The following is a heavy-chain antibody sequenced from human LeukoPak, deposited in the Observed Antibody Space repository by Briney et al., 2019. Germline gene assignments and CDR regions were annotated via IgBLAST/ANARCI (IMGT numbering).Heavy chain of an antibody. CDR2: ISWNSGSI. Sequence: GGSLRLSCAASGYTFDDYAMHWARQAPGRGLEWVSDISWNSGSIGYADSVKGRFTISRDNAKNSLYLQMNSLRAEDTALYYCAKVLLPSTTWDAFDIWGQGTMVTVSS. J-gene: IGHJ3*02. D-gene: IGHD4-17*01. CDR3: AKVLLPSTTWDAFDI. CDR1: GYTFDDYA. V-gene: IGHV3-9*01.